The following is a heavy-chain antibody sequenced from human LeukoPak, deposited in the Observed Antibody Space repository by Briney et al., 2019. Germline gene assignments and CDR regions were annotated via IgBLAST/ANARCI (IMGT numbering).Heavy chain of an antibody. CDR1: GYTLTELS. V-gene: IGHV1-24*01. CDR3: ASECSGGSCSSHYYYMDV. J-gene: IGHJ6*03. Sequence: ASVKVSCKVSGYTLTELSMHWVRQAPGKGLEWMGGFDPEDGETIYAQKFQGRVTMTTDTSTSTAYMELRSLRSDDTAVYYCASECSGGSCSSHYYYMDVWGKGTTVTVSS. D-gene: IGHD2-15*01. CDR2: FDPEDGET.